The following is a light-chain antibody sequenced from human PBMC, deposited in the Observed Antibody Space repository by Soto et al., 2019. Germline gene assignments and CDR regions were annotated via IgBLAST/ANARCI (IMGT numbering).Light chain of an antibody. V-gene: IGKV1-17*01. CDR3: LQHNSYPWT. CDR2: AAS. J-gene: IGKJ1*01. CDR1: QAIRND. Sequence: DIQMTQSPSSLSASVGDRVTITCRASQAIRNDLGWYRQKPGKAPKRLIYAASGLQSGVPSRFSGSGSGTEFTLTISSLQPEDFATYYCLQHNSYPWTFGQGTKVEIK.